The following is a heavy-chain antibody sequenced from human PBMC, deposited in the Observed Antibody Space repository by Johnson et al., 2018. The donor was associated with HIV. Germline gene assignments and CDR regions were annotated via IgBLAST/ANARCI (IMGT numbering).Heavy chain of an antibody. V-gene: IGHV3-30*02. CDR1: GFTFNSYC. CDR3: AKDDNLGVWYSDAFDI. J-gene: IGHJ3*02. D-gene: IGHD2-15*01. CDR2: IPYDGSNQ. Sequence: QVQLVESGGGVVQPGGSLRLSCAASGFTFNSYCIHWVRQAPDKGLEWVAFIPYDGSNQLYADSVKGRFTISRDNSKNTLYLQMNSLRPEDTAMYYCAKDDNLGVWYSDAFDIWGQGTVVTVSS.